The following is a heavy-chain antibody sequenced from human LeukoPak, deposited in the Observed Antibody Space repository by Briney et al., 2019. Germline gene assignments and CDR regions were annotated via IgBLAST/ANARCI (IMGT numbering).Heavy chain of an antibody. J-gene: IGHJ6*03. D-gene: IGHD6-6*01. CDR2: IIPIFGTA. Sequence: ASVKVSCKASGGTFSSYAISWVRQAPGQGLEWMGGIIPIFGTANYAQKFQGRVTITTDESTSTAYMELSSLRSEDTAVYYCARRSSSSSNYYYYYYMDVWGKGTTVTVSS. V-gene: IGHV1-69*05. CDR3: ARRSSSSSNYYYYYYMDV. CDR1: GGTFSSYA.